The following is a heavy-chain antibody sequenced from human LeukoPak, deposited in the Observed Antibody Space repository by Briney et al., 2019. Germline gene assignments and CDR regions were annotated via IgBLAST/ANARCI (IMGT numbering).Heavy chain of an antibody. Sequence: GASVKVSCKASGYTFTGYYMHWVRQAPGQGLEWMGWINPNSGGTNYAQKFQGRVTMTRDTSISTAYMELSRLRSDGTAVYYCARDPYDYVWGSYRSVGGDYWGQGTLVTVSS. J-gene: IGHJ4*02. CDR2: INPNSGGT. V-gene: IGHV1-2*02. CDR1: GYTFTGYY. CDR3: ARDPYDYVWGSYRSVGGDY. D-gene: IGHD3-16*02.